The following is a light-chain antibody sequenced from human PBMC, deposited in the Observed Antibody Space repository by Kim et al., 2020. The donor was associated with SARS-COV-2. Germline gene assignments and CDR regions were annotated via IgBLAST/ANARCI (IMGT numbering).Light chain of an antibody. CDR2: RAS. V-gene: IGKV3-15*01. CDR1: ESISSN. Sequence: VSPGERATISCRASESISSNVAWYQQTPGQAPRLLIYRASTRATGVPARFIGSGSGTDFTLTISSLQSEDFALYYCQHYNNWPTYTFGQGTKLEI. J-gene: IGKJ2*01. CDR3: QHYNNWPTYT.